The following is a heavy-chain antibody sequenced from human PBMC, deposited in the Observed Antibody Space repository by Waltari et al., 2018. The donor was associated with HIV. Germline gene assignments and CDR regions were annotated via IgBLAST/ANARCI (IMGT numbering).Heavy chain of an antibody. Sequence: EVQLVESGGGLVQPGGSLRLSCAASGFTFDSSSMNWVRQAPGKGLEWHSYISNNGDNMFSADAVKGRFSITRDNGKSSLYLHMNRLRAEDTAMYYCVRNIEYWGQGTLVTVSS. V-gene: IGHV3-48*01. CDR1: GFTFDSSS. CDR3: VRNIEY. CDR2: ISNNGDNM. J-gene: IGHJ4*02.